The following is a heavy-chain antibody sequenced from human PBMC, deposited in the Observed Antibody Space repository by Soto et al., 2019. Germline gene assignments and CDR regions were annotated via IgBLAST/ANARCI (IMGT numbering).Heavy chain of an antibody. D-gene: IGHD1-26*01. CDR2: IYYSGST. J-gene: IGHJ2*01. V-gene: IGHV4-39*07. Sequence: SETLSLTCTVSGGSISSSSYYWGWIRQPPGKGLEWIGSIYYSGSTYYNPSLKSRVTISVDTSKNQFSLKLSSVTAADTAVYYCARGRFMGAPDIPPYWYFDLWGRGTLVTVSS. CDR3: ARGRFMGAPDIPPYWYFDL. CDR1: GGSISSSSYY.